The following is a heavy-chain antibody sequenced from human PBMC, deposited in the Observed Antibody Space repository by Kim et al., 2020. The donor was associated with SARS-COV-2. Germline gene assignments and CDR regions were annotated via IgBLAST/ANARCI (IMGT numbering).Heavy chain of an antibody. Sequence: GGSLRLSYAASGFTFSSYSMNWVRQAPGKGLEWVSSISSSSSYIYYADSVKGRFTISRDNAKNSLYLQMNSLRAEDTAVYYCARVEGSDIVLMVYATYYYYYGMDVWGQGTTVTVSS. J-gene: IGHJ6*02. CDR3: ARVEGSDIVLMVYATYYYYYGMDV. CDR2: ISSSSSYI. CDR1: GFTFSSYS. D-gene: IGHD2-8*01. V-gene: IGHV3-21*01.